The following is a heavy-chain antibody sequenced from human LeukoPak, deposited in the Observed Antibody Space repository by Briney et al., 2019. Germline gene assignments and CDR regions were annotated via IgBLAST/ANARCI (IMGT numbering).Heavy chain of an antibody. V-gene: IGHV4-30-4*01. CDR1: GGSISSGDYY. CDR3: AREALTGESVVDY. CDR2: IYYSGST. J-gene: IGHJ4*02. Sequence: SETLSLTSTVSGGSISSGDYYWSWIRQPPGKGLEWIGYIYYSGSTYYNPSLKSRVTISVDTSKNQFSLKLSSVTAADTAVYYCAREALTGESVVDYWGQGTLVTVSS. D-gene: IGHD7-27*01.